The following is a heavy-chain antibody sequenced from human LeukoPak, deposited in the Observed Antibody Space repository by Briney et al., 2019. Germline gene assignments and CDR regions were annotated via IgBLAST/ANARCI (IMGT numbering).Heavy chain of an antibody. CDR1: GYTFTGYY. V-gene: IGHV1-2*02. CDR3: AGRGLTGYYYYMDV. J-gene: IGHJ6*03. CDR2: INPNSGGT. D-gene: IGHD1-14*01. Sequence: GSVKVSCKASGYTFTGYYTHWVRQAPGQGLEWMGWINPNSGGTNYAQKFQGRVTMTRDTSISTAYMELSRLRSDDTAVYYCAGRGLTGYYYYMDVWGKGTTVTVSS.